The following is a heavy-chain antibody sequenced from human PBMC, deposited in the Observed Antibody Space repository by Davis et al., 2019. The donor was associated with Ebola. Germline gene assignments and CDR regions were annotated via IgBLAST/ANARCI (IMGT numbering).Heavy chain of an antibody. V-gene: IGHV4-34*01. CDR1: GGSFSGYY. J-gene: IGHJ5*02. CDR2: INHSGST. CDR3: ARGPRIRQFDP. Sequence: MPSETLSLTCAVYGGSFSGYYWSWIRQPPGKGLEWIGEINHSGSTNYNPSLKSRVTISVDTSKNQFSLKLSSVTAADTAVYYCARGPRIRQFDPWGQGTLVTVSS.